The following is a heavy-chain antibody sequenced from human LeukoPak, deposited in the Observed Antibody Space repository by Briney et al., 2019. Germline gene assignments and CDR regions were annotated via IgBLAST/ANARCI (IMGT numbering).Heavy chain of an antibody. CDR1: GYTFNAYY. CDR3: AREPYYYYYMDV. Sequence: GASVKVSCKTSGYTFNAYYMHWVRQAPGQGLEWMGWINPNSGGTNYAQKFQGRVTMTRDTSISTAYMELSRLRSDDTAVYYCAREPYYYYYMDVWGKGTTVTISS. V-gene: IGHV1-2*02. J-gene: IGHJ6*03. CDR2: INPNSGGT.